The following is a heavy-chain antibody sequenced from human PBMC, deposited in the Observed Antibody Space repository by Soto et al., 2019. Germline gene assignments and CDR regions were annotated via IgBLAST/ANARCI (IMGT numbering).Heavy chain of an antibody. J-gene: IGHJ4*02. D-gene: IGHD5-18*01. CDR3: ATRDTGRVY. CDR2: SHQSGNT. V-gene: IGHV4-4*02. Sequence: QVQLQESGPGLVKPSGTLSLTCAVSGVSISSHDWWTWVRQPPGKGLEWIGESHQSGNTNYNSSLESRFTISLDKSKNLFSLQLNSVTVADTAVYYCATRDTGRVYWGQGTRVTVSS. CDR1: GVSISSHDW.